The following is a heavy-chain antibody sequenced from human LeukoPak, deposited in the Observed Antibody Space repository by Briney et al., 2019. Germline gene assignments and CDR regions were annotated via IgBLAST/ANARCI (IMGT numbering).Heavy chain of an antibody. CDR2: IYTSGST. Sequence: PSQTLSLTCTVSGGSITSGSYFWSWIRQPAGTGLEWIGRIYTSGSTNYDPSLKSRVAISVDTSKNQFSMRLSSVTAADTAVYYCAREDYDILTGYYNSYYYYMDVWGKGTTVTISS. D-gene: IGHD3-9*01. CDR1: GGSITSGSYF. V-gene: IGHV4-61*02. J-gene: IGHJ6*03. CDR3: AREDYDILTGYYNSYYYYMDV.